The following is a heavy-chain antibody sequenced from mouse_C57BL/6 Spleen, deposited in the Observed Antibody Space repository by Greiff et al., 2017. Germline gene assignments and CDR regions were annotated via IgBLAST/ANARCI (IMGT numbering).Heavy chain of an antibody. Sequence: VQLKQSGAELVKPGASVKLSCTASGFNIKDYYMHWVKQRTEQGLEWIGRIDPEDGETTYAPKFQGKATITADTSSNTAYLQLSSLTSEDTAVYYGARSYYGNYDYFDYWGQGTTLTVSS. D-gene: IGHD2-1*01. CDR3: ARSYYGNYDYFDY. J-gene: IGHJ2*01. CDR2: IDPEDGET. V-gene: IGHV14-2*01. CDR1: GFNIKDYY.